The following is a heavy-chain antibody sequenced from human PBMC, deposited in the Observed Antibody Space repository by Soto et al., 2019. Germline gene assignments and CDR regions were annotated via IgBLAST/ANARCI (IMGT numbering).Heavy chain of an antibody. D-gene: IGHD6-19*01. J-gene: IGHJ4*02. V-gene: IGHV3-30-3*01. CDR3: ARPFSSGWYGDFDF. CDR2: ISYDASNK. CDR1: GFAFSSYA. Sequence: QVQLVESGGGVVQPGRSLRLSCAVSGFAFSSYAMHWVRRAPGKGLEWVAVISYDASNKYYADSVKGRFTISRDNSKKTMYLQMSSLRAEDTAVYYCARPFSSGWYGDFDFWGQGTLVAVSS.